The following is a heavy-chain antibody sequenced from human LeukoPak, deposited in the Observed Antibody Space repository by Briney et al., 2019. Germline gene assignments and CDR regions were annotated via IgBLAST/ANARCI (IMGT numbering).Heavy chain of an antibody. J-gene: IGHJ4*02. CDR3: ARGDRRRSAAVPFDY. V-gene: IGHV1-2*02. Sequence: GASVKVSCKASGYAFTGYYMHWMREAPGQGLEWMGWINPNSGGTNHAQKFQGRVTMTRDTSISTAYMELSRLRSDDTAVYYCARGDRRRSAAVPFDYWGQGTLVTVSS. CDR2: INPNSGGT. CDR1: GYAFTGYY. D-gene: IGHD6-13*01.